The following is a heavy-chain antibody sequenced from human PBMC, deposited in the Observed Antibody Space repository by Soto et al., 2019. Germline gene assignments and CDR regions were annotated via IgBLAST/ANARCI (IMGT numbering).Heavy chain of an antibody. CDR1: VFPIISFD. D-gene: IGHD3-22*01. CDR2: IYLNGYT. CDR3: ARGNSNQQIGNFDI. V-gene: IGHV4-4*07. Sequence: SDTLSLTCNVSVFPIISFDCNWILQPAGKGPEWIGRIYLNGYTDYNPSLNSRVSMSVDTSRNQLSLQLHAATAAETDRYFCARGNSNQQIGNFDIWGQGTMVTVSS. J-gene: IGHJ3*02.